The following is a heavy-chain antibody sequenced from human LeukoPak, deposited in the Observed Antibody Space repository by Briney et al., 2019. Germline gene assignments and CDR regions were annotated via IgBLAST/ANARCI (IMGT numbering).Heavy chain of an antibody. CDR1: GASISTSRDY. D-gene: IGHD5-24*01. J-gene: IGHJ4*02. CDR3: ARARHEFTYGYRPNELGHYFDY. CDR2: IYYRGST. V-gene: IGHV4-39*07. Sequence: SETLSLTCTVSGASISTSRDYWGWIRQPPGKGLEWIGSIYYRGSTYYKSSLKSRVTISLDTSKNQFSLKLSSVTAADTAVYYCARARHEFTYGYRPNELGHYFDYWGQGTLVTVSS.